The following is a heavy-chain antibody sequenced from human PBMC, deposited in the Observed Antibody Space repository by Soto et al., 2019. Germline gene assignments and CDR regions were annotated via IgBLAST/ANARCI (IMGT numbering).Heavy chain of an antibody. CDR2: IYSNGDT. J-gene: IGHJ6*02. Sequence: SETLSLTCSVSSDSMNSGGYYWSWIRQHPGKGLEWIGYIYSNGDTYYNPSLKSRVSISVDTSKNQFSLNLTSVTAADTAVYYCARRGGSSSGYYYYAMDVWGQGTTVTVSS. V-gene: IGHV4-31*03. D-gene: IGHD6-6*01. CDR1: SDSMNSGGYY. CDR3: ARRGGSSSGYYYYAMDV.